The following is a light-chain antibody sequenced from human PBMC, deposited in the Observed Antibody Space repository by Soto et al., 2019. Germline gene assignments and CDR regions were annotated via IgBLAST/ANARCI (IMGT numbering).Light chain of an antibody. CDR1: TSNLGSHF. V-gene: IGLV1-40*01. J-gene: IGLJ2*01. CDR2: GNS. CDR3: QSYDSSLSGVV. Sequence: QPVLTQPPSASGTPGQRVTISCSGSTSNLGSHFVYWYQQLPGTAPKLLIYGNSNRPSGVPDRFSGSKSGTSASLAITGLQAEDEADYYCQSYDSSLSGVVFGGGTKLTVL.